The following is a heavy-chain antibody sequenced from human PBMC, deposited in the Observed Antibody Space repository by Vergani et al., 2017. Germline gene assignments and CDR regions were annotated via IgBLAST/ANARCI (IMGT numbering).Heavy chain of an antibody. J-gene: IGHJ4*02. Sequence: EVQLLESGGGLVQPGGSLRLSCAASGFTFSSYAMNWVRQGPGKGLEWVSAISGSGDSTNYADSVKGRFTISRDNSKNTLYLQMNSLRAEDTAVYYCAKDVSGDGLFYYFDYWGQGTLVTVAS. CDR2: ISGSGDST. CDR3: AKDVSGDGLFYYFDY. V-gene: IGHV3-23*01. D-gene: IGHD3-10*01. CDR1: GFTFSSYA.